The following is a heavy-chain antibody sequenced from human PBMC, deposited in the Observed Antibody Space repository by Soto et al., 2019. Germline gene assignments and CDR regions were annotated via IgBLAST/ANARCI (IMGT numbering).Heavy chain of an antibody. V-gene: IGHV4-31*03. Sequence: SETLSLTCTVSGGSISSGCYYWSWIRQHPGKGLEWIGYIYYSGSTYYNPSLKSRVTISVDTSKNQFSLKLSSVTAADTAVYYCARSPFGQSYYYYGMDVWGQGTTVTVSS. CDR1: GGSISSGCYY. CDR3: ARSPFGQSYYYYGMDV. CDR2: IYYSGST. J-gene: IGHJ6*02. D-gene: IGHD3-10*01.